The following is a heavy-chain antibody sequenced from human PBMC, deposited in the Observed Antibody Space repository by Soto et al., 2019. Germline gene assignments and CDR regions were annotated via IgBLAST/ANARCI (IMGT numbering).Heavy chain of an antibody. V-gene: IGHV1-69*08. J-gene: IGHJ2*01. CDR1: GGTFSSYT. Sequence: QVQLVQSGAEVKKPGSSVKVSCKASGGTFSSYTISWVRQAPGQGLEWMGRIIPILGIANYAQKFQGRVTITADKSTSTAYMELISLRSEDTAVYYCARDMVASRDRFDLWGRGTLVTVSS. CDR3: ARDMVASRDRFDL. CDR2: IIPILGIA. D-gene: IGHD2-15*01.